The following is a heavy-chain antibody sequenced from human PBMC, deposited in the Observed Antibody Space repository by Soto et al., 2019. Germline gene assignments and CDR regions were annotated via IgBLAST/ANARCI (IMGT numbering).Heavy chain of an antibody. D-gene: IGHD2-21*02. CDR1: GLTFSAYG. Sequence: QARLVESGGGVVQPGRSLRLSCEASGLTFSAYGMHWVRQAPGKGLEWVPTISYDGSKKYFGDSVKGRFTISRDNSKNTLYLQMNSLRSEDAAVYYCARTYECAKSDCYRAFDIWGQGTMVTVSS. CDR2: ISYDGSKK. J-gene: IGHJ3*02. V-gene: IGHV3-30*03. CDR3: ARTYECAKSDCYRAFDI.